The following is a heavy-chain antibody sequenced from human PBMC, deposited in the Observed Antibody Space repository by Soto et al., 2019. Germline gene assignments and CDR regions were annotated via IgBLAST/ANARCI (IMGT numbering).Heavy chain of an antibody. CDR2: INHSGST. Sequence: SETLSLTCAVYGGSFSGYYWSWIRQPPGKGLEWIGEINHSGSTNYNPSLKSRVTISVDTSKNQFSLKLSSVTAADTAVYYCARGGSVLLWFGDRNWFDPWGQGTLVTVS. J-gene: IGHJ5*02. CDR1: GGSFSGYY. CDR3: ARGGSVLLWFGDRNWFDP. D-gene: IGHD3-10*01. V-gene: IGHV4-34*01.